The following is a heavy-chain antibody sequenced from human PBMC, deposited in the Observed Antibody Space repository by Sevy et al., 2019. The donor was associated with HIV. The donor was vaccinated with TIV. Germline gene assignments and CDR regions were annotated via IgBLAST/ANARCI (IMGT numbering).Heavy chain of an antibody. CDR2: VSWNSDTK. D-gene: IGHD6-6*01. CDR1: GFTFDDYA. CDR3: VKDMFYCTSSPALDH. Sequence: GGSLRLSCAASGFTFDDYAMHWVRQAPGKGLEWVSGVSWNSDTKDYAVSVKGRFTISRYNAEISLYLQMNSLRAEDTSLYYCVKDMFYCTSSPALDHWGQGTLVTVSS. J-gene: IGHJ4*02. V-gene: IGHV3-9*01.